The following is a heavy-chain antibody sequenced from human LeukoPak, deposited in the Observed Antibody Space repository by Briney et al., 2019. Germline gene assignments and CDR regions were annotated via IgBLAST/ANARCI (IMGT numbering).Heavy chain of an antibody. V-gene: IGHV4-39*07. CDR2: IYYSETT. CDR1: GGSITTSDYY. CDR3: ARVARGDFWSGYYANFDY. Sequence: PSETLSPTCTVSGGSITTSDYYWDWIRQPPGKGLESFGQIYYSETTHYNPSLKSRFTMSVDTSKNQFSLKLSSVTAADTAVYYCARVARGDFWSGYYANFDYWGQGTLVTVSS. D-gene: IGHD3-3*01. J-gene: IGHJ4*02.